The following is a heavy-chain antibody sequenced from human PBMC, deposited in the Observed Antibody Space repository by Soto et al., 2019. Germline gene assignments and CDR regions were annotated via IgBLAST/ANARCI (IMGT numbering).Heavy chain of an antibody. Sequence: GGSLRLSCAASGFTFSNYEMHWVRQAPGKGLEWVSGISNSGAHTDYADSVKGRFTISRDNSKNTLYLQMNSLRAEDTAVYYCANSIVGANIWGQGTLVTVSS. CDR3: ANSIVGANI. V-gene: IGHV3-23*01. CDR2: ISNSGAHT. J-gene: IGHJ4*02. CDR1: GFTFSNYE. D-gene: IGHD1-26*01.